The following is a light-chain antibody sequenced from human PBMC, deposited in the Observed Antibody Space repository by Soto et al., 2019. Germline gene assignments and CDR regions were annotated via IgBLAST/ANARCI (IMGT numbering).Light chain of an antibody. CDR3: GTWDSSLSAVV. CDR2: DVN. J-gene: IGLJ2*01. V-gene: IGLV1-51*01. CDR1: SSDVGGYNY. Sequence: QSVLTQPASVSGSPGQSITISCTGTSSDVGGYNYVSWYRQLPGTAPKLIIYDVNKRPSGIPDRFSGSKSGTSASLSITGLQTGDEADYYCGTWDSSLSAVVFGGGTKVTVL.